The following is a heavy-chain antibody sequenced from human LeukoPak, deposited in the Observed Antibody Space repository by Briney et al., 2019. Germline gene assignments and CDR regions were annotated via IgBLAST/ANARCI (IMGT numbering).Heavy chain of an antibody. J-gene: IGHJ3*02. CDR2: FSSVSIYF. V-gene: IGHV3-21*06. CDR3: PAHYYDSSGWLGPFDI. Sequence: GGPLSFSCPASGFTFSSYTMTWVRRPQGKGLEGFSSFSSVSIYFYYADSVKGRFTIPRANAKNSLYLQLTSLRAEDKVVYSGPAHYYDSSGWLGPFDIWGQGTMVTVSS. D-gene: IGHD3-22*01. CDR1: GFTFSSYT.